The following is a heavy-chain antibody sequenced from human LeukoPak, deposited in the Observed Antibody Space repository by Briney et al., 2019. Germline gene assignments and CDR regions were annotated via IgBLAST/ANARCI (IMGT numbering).Heavy chain of an antibody. CDR2: IIPILGIA. V-gene: IGHV1-69*10. CDR1: GGTFSSYA. CDR3: ARDEVDIVAADEYYYYGMDV. J-gene: IGHJ6*02. D-gene: IGHD5-12*01. Sequence: SVKVSCKASGGTFSSYAISWVRQAHGQGLEWMGGIIPILGIANYAQKFQGRVTITADKSTSTAYMELSSLRSEDTAVYYCARDEVDIVAADEYYYYGMDVWGQGTTVTVSS.